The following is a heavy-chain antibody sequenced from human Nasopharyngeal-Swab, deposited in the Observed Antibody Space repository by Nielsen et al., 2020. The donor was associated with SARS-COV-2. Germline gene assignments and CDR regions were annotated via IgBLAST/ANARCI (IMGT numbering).Heavy chain of an antibody. CDR1: GFTFSSYS. D-gene: IGHD1-26*01. Sequence: GESLKISCAASGFTFSSYSMNWVRQAQGKGLEWVSSISSSSSYIYYADSVKGRFTISRDNAKNSLYLQMNSLRAEDTAAYYCARDGDYSGWELTDYWGQGTLVTVSS. J-gene: IGHJ4*02. V-gene: IGHV3-21*01. CDR2: ISSSSSYI. CDR3: ARDGDYSGWELTDY.